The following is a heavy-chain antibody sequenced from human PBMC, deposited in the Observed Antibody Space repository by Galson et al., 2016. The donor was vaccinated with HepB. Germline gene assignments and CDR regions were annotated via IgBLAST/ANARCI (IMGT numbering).Heavy chain of an antibody. Sequence: SLRLSCAASGFTFRSYAMNWVRQAPGKGLEWVSSISSSSTYIYYADSVKGRFTISRDSAKNSLYLQMNSLRAEDTAVYYCARADSVFDYWGQGTLVTVSS. V-gene: IGHV3-21*01. CDR1: GFTFRSYA. CDR3: ARADSVFDY. D-gene: IGHD2-15*01. J-gene: IGHJ4*02. CDR2: ISSSSTYI.